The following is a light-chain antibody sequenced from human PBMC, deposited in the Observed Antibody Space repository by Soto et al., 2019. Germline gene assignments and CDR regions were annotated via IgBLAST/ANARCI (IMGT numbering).Light chain of an antibody. J-gene: IGKJ3*01. V-gene: IGKV1-17*01. CDR2: EIS. CDR3: LQHNSYPVT. Sequence: DIQMTQSPSSLSASAGDRVTITCRASQGVRSSLDWYQQKPGKAPKRLIYEISSLQSGVPSRFSGSGSGTEFTLTISSLQPEDFATYYCLQHNSYPVTFGPGTKVDIK. CDR1: QGVRSS.